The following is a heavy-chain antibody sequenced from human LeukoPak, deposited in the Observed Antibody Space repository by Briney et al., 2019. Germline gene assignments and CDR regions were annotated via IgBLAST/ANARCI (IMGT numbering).Heavy chain of an antibody. CDR2: VSGHNGDT. CDR3: ARDRHSGYSSVWYDH. Sequence: APVKVSCKASGYTFTSYGVTWVRQAPGQGLEWMGWVSGHNGDTDYAQKLQGRVTMTIVTSTSTAYMELRNLISDDTAVYFCARDRHSGYSSVWYDHWGQGTLVTVSS. V-gene: IGHV1-18*01. D-gene: IGHD6-25*01. CDR1: GYTFTSYG. J-gene: IGHJ5*02.